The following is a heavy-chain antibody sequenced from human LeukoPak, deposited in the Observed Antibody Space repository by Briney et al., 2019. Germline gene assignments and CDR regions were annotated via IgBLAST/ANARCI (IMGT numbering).Heavy chain of an antibody. D-gene: IGHD2-8*01. Sequence: SVTVSCTASVGTFTSYAINWVRQAPGQGREWRGRIIPILGITNYAQKFQGRVTITADKSTSTAYMELSSLRSEDTAVYYCARVEDCSNGICPFDYWGQGTLVTVSS. CDR1: VGTFTSYA. V-gene: IGHV1-69*04. CDR3: ARVEDCSNGICPFDY. CDR2: IIPILGIT. J-gene: IGHJ4*02.